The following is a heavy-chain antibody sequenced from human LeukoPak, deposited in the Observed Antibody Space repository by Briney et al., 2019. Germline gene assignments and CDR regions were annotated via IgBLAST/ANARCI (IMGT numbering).Heavy chain of an antibody. CDR2: IYSGGST. Sequence: GGSLRLSCAASEFSVGSNYMTWVRQAPGKGLEWVSLIYSGGSTYYADSVKGRFTISRDNSKNTLYLQMNSLRAEDTAVYYCAKGPAFDIWGQGTMVTVSS. CDR3: AKGPAFDI. J-gene: IGHJ3*02. CDR1: EFSVGSNY. V-gene: IGHV3-66*01.